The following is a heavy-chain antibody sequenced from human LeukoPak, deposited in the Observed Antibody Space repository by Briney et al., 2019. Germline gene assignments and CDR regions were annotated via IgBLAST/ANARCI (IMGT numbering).Heavy chain of an antibody. CDR3: AKDRHYYDSSGYPYNFDY. CDR2: ISGSGVST. D-gene: IGHD3-22*01. Sequence: PGGSLRLSCAASGFTFSSYAMGWVRQAPGKGLEWVSGISGSGVSTYYADSVKGRFTISRDNSKNTLYLQMNSLRAEDTAVYYCAKDRHYYDSSGYPYNFDYWGQGTLVTVSS. V-gene: IGHV3-23*01. CDR1: GFTFSSYA. J-gene: IGHJ4*02.